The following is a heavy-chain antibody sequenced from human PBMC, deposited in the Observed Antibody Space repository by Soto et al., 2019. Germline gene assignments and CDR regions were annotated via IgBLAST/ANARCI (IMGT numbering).Heavy chain of an antibody. Sequence: GGSLRLSCTASGFTFSNPAMTWVRQAPGKGLEWVSIISASGRSTYHAASVKGRFTISRDNSKDTLYLQMTRLRAEDTATYYCAKGGQWLDVYLESWGQGTQVTVSS. CDR3: AKGGQWLDVYLES. CDR2: ISASGRST. D-gene: IGHD6-19*01. J-gene: IGHJ4*02. CDR1: GFTFSNPA. V-gene: IGHV3-23*01.